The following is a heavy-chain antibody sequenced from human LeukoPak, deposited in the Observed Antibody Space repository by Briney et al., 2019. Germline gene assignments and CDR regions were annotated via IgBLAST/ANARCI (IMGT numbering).Heavy chain of an antibody. CDR3: AREPDP. Sequence: NPSETLSLTCAVYGGSFSGYYWSWIRQPPGKGLEWIGEINHSGSTNYNPSLKSRVTISVDTSKNQFSLKLSSVTAADTAVYYCAREPDPWGQGTQVTVSS. CDR1: GGSFSGYY. J-gene: IGHJ5*02. V-gene: IGHV4-34*01. CDR2: INHSGST.